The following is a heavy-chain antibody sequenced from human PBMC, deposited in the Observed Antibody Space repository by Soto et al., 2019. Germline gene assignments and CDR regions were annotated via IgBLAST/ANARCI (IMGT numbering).Heavy chain of an antibody. CDR3: ARRIAAAGDFDY. D-gene: IGHD6-13*01. V-gene: IGHV4-39*01. Sequence: SETLSLTCSVSGGSIGSSSYYFGWIRQPPGKGLEWIGSLYYTGTTYYNSSLKSRVTISADTSKNQFSLKLSSVTAADTAVYYCARRIAAAGDFDYWGQGTLVTSPQ. J-gene: IGHJ4*02. CDR2: LYYTGTT. CDR1: GGSIGSSSYY.